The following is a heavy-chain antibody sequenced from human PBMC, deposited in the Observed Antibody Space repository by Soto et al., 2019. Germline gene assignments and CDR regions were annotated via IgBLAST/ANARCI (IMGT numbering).Heavy chain of an antibody. CDR3: ARDPDSSGYHTHPNDYYGMDV. CDR1: GGTFSSYA. Sequence: SVKVSCKASGGTFSSYAISWVRQAPGQGLEWMGGIIPIFGTANYAQKFQGRVTITADESTSTAYMELSSLRSEDTAVYYCARDPDSSGYHTHPNDYYGMDVWGQGTTVTVSS. J-gene: IGHJ6*02. V-gene: IGHV1-69*13. D-gene: IGHD3-22*01. CDR2: IIPIFGTA.